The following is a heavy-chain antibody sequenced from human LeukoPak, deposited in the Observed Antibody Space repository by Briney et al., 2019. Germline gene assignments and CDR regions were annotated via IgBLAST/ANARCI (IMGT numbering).Heavy chain of an antibody. V-gene: IGHV3-7*01. CDR3: ARDMGFYGFDI. Sequence: PGGSLRLSCAASGFTFSNSWMTRVRQAPGKGLQWVAHIKEGGAQTNYVDSVKGRFTISRDNAKTSLYLQMDSLRAEDTAVYYCARDMGFYGFDIWGQGTMVTVSP. D-gene: IGHD3-10*01. J-gene: IGHJ3*02. CDR1: GFTFSNSW. CDR2: IKEGGAQT.